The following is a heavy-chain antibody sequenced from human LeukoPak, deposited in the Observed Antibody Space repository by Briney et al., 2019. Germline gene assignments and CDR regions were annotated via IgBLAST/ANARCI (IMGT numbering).Heavy chain of an antibody. V-gene: IGHV3-21*01. Sequence: PGGSLRLSCAASGFTFNSYSMNWVRQAPGKGLEWVSSISSSSSYIYFADSVKGRFTISGDNAKNSLSLQMNSLRAEDTAVYYCARDRIVGATFDYWGQGTLVTVSS. J-gene: IGHJ4*02. CDR3: ARDRIVGATFDY. CDR1: GFTFNSYS. CDR2: ISSSSSYI. D-gene: IGHD1-26*01.